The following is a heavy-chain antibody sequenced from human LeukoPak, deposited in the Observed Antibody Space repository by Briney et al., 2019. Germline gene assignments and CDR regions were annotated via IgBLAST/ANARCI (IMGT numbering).Heavy chain of an antibody. CDR2: IIPIFGTA. CDR3: ARVRSGYCSSTSCYFDY. CDR1: GGTFSSYA. Sequence: GASVKVSCKASGGTFSSYAISWVRQAPGQGLEWMGGIIPIFGTANYAQKFQGRVTITTDESTSTAYMELSSLRSEDTAAYYCARVRSGYCSSTSCYFDYWGQGTLVTVSS. D-gene: IGHD2-2*01. V-gene: IGHV1-69*05. J-gene: IGHJ4*02.